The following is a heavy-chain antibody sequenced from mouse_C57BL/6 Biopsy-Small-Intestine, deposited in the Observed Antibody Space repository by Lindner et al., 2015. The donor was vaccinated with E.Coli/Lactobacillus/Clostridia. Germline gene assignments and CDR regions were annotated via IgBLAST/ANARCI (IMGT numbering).Heavy chain of an antibody. CDR2: IDPENGDT. V-gene: IGHV14-4*01. J-gene: IGHJ3*01. Sequence: EVQLQESGAELVRPGASVKLSCTASGFNIKDDYMHWVKQRPEQGLEWIGWIDPENGDTEYASKFQGKATITADTSSNTAYLQLSSLTSEDTAVYYCTTVGFAYWGQGTLVTVSA. CDR1: GFNIKDDY. CDR3: TTVGFAY.